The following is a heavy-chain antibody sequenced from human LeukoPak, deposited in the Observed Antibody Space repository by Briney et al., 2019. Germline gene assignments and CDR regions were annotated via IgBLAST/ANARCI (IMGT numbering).Heavy chain of an antibody. V-gene: IGHV4-34*01. CDR3: ARGDSSGWYGY. J-gene: IGHJ4*02. CDR2: INHSGST. D-gene: IGHD6-19*01. CDR1: GGSFSGYY. Sequence: KPSETLSLTCAVYGGSFSGYYWSWIRQPPGKGLEWIGEINHSGSTNYNPSLKSRVTISVDTSKNQFSLKLSSVTAADTAVYYCARGDSSGWYGYWGQGTLVTVSS.